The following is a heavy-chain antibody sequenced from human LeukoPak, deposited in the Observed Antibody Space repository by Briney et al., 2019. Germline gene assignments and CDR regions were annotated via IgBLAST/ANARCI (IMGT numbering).Heavy chain of an antibody. D-gene: IGHD3-10*01. V-gene: IGHV3-66*01. CDR1: EFSVGSNY. CDR2: IYSGGST. Sequence: PGGSLRLSCAASEFSVGSNYMTWVRQAPGKGLEWVSLIYSGGSTYYADSVKGRFTISRDNSKNTLYLQMNSLRAEDTAVYYCARGHVAYYAFDIWGQGTMVTVSS. CDR3: ARGHVAYYAFDI. J-gene: IGHJ3*02.